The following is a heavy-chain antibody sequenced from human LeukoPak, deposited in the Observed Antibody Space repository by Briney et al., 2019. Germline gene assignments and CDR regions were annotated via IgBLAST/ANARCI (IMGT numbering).Heavy chain of an antibody. CDR3: AKGAYYYYMDV. CDR1: GFTFSGYA. V-gene: IGHV3-64*02. J-gene: IGHJ6*03. D-gene: IGHD3-16*01. Sequence: GGSLRLSCAASGFTFSGYAMYWVRQAPGKGLEYVSAISSDGGSTYYADSVKGRFTISRENSKNTLYLQMDSLRVEDMAVYYCAKGAYYYYMDVWGKGTTVTV. CDR2: ISSDGGST.